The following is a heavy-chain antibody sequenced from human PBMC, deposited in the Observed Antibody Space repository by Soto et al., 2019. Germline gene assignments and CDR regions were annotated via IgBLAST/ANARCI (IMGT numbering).Heavy chain of an antibody. CDR3: ARPHGGSSGWDNWFDP. V-gene: IGHV4-59*12. J-gene: IGHJ5*02. D-gene: IGHD6-25*01. CDR2: IYYSGST. Sequence: QVQLQESGPGLVKPSETLSLTCTVSGGSISSYYWSWIRQPPGKGLEWIGYIYYSGSTNYNPSLRGRVTRSVDTSKNQFSLKLSSVTAADTAVYYCARPHGGSSGWDNWFDPWGQGTLVTVSS. CDR1: GGSISSYY.